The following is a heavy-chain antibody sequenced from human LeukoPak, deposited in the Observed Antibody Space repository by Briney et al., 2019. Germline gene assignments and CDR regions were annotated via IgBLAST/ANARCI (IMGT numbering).Heavy chain of an antibody. CDR1: AFNFNTYP. J-gene: IGHJ4*02. CDR3: VGGDFHY. CDR2: ISEDGRNG. V-gene: IGHV3-30*03. D-gene: IGHD3-16*01. Sequence: GGSLRLSCAASAFNFNTYPMHWVRQAPGKGLEWVAVISEDGRNGYYLDSVEGRFTISRENSKKMLYLQMNSLRVDDTAVYYCVGGDFHYWGQGTLVTVSS.